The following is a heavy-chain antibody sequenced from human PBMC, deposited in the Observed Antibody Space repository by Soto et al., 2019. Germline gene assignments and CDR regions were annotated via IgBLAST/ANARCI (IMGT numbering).Heavy chain of an antibody. V-gene: IGHV1-8*01. CDR3: ARGLVDSGGNCFDS. CDR2: MNPKSGDT. Sequence: ASVKVSCKASGYNINSYDMKWVRQATGQGLEWMGWMNPKSGDTGFAEKFQGRVKMTWNTSTGTVYLEISSLRPEDTAVYYCARGLVDSGGNCFDSWGQGTQVTVYS. D-gene: IGHD2-21*01. CDR1: GYNINSYD. J-gene: IGHJ4*02.